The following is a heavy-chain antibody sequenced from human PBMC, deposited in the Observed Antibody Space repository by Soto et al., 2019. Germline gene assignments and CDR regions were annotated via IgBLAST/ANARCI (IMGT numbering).Heavy chain of an antibody. CDR1: GYTFTSYG. CDR2: ISAYNGNT. J-gene: IGHJ6*02. Sequence: QVQLVQSGAAVKKPGASVKVSCKASGYTFTSYGFSWVRQAPGQGLEWMGWISAYNGNTNYAQKLQGRVTMTTDTSTSTAYMELRSLRSDDTAVYYCASYHLNSYYYGMDVWGQETTVTVSS. V-gene: IGHV1-18*01. CDR3: ASYHLNSYYYGMDV.